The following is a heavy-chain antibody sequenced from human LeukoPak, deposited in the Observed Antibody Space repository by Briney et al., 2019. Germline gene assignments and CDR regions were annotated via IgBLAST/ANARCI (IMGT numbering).Heavy chain of an antibody. CDR3: ARRRLWFGELFGFDY. CDR2: ISYDGSNK. Sequence: PGGSLRLSCAASGFTFSSYAMHWVRQAPGKGLEWVAVISYDGSNKYYADSVKGRFTISRDNSKNTLYLQMNSLRAEDTAVYYCARRRLWFGELFGFDYWGQGTLVTVPS. V-gene: IGHV3-30*04. CDR1: GFTFSSYA. D-gene: IGHD3-10*01. J-gene: IGHJ4*02.